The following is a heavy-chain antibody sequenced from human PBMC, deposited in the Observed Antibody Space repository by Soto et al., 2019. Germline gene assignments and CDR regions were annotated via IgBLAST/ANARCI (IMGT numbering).Heavy chain of an antibody. Sequence: SETLSLTCTVSGGSISSSSYYWGWIRQPPGKGLEWIGSIYYSGSTYYHPSLKSRVTISVDTSKNQFSLKLSSVTAADTAVYYCARPKPRYCSGGSCYYFDYWGQGTLVTVSS. V-gene: IGHV4-39*01. CDR1: GGSISSSSYY. D-gene: IGHD2-15*01. CDR3: ARPKPRYCSGGSCYYFDY. J-gene: IGHJ4*02. CDR2: IYYSGST.